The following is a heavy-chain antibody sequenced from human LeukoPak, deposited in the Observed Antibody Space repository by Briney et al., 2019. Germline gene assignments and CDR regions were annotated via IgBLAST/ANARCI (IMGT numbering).Heavy chain of an antibody. D-gene: IGHD3-3*01. Sequence: GGSLRLSCAASGFTFSNYAMSWVRQAPGKGLEWVSGISGSGGSTYYADSVKGRFTISRDNSKNTLYLQMNSLRAEDTAVYYCAKVESGSYGPADAFDIWGQGTMVTVSS. CDR1: GFTFSNYA. V-gene: IGHV3-23*01. J-gene: IGHJ3*02. CDR2: ISGSGGST. CDR3: AKVESGSYGPADAFDI.